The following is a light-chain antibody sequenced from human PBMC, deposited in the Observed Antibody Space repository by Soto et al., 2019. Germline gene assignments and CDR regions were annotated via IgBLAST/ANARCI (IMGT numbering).Light chain of an antibody. CDR2: AAS. J-gene: IGKJ5*01. CDR1: QSISSY. V-gene: IGKV1-39*01. CDR3: QHRT. Sequence: DIQLTHSPSSLSASVGDRVTITCRASQSISSYLNWYQQKPGKAPKLLIYAASSLQSGVPSRFSGSGSGTDFTLTISSLQPEDFATYYCQHRTFGQGTRLEIK.